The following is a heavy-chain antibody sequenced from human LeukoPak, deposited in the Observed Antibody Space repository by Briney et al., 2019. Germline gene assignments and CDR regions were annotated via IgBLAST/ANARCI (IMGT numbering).Heavy chain of an antibody. V-gene: IGHV1-18*01. CDR1: GYTFTSYG. CDR2: VSAYNGNT. CDR3: ARIIYDYVGGSYYMDV. J-gene: IGHJ6*03. Sequence: ASVKVSCKASGYTFTSYGISWVRQAPGQGLEWMGWVSAYNGNTNYAQKLQGRVTMTTDTSTSTAYMELRSLRSDDTAVYYCARIIYDYVGGSYYMDVWGKGTTVTISS. D-gene: IGHD3-16*01.